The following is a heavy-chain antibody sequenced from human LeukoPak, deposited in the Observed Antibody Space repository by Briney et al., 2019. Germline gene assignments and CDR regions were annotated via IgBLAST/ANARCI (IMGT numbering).Heavy chain of an antibody. Sequence: PGGSLRLSCTASGFTFSNYWMHWVRQDPGKGLVWVSFINPDGSTTNYADSVKGRFTISRDNSKNTLYLQMNSLRAEDTAVYYCANLEVVARSGLFWGQGTLVTVSS. D-gene: IGHD2-2*01. V-gene: IGHV3-74*01. CDR1: GFTFSNYW. CDR3: ANLEVVARSGLF. CDR2: INPDGSTT. J-gene: IGHJ4*02.